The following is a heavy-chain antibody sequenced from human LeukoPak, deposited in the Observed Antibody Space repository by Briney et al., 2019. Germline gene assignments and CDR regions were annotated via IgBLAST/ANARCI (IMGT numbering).Heavy chain of an antibody. V-gene: IGHV5-51*01. Sequence: ESLKISCKGSGYSFTSYWIGWVRQMPGKGLEWMGIIYPGVSDTRYIPSFQGQFTISVDKSISTAYLQWSSLKASDTAMYYSARRTSGIQLWDRGYNWFDPWGQGTLVTVSS. J-gene: IGHJ5*02. CDR1: GYSFTSYW. CDR3: ARRTSGIQLWDRGYNWFDP. D-gene: IGHD5-18*01. CDR2: IYPGVSDT.